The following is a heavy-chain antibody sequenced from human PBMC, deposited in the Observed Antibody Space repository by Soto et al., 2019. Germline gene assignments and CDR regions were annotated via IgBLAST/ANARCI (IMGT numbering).Heavy chain of an antibody. CDR3: ARDRMENWFEP. J-gene: IGHJ5*02. V-gene: IGHV4-59*01. CDR2: IYYSGST. CDR1: GGSISSYY. Sequence: SETLSLTCTVSGGSISSYYWNWIRQPPGKGLEWIGYIYYSGSTKYNPSLKSRVTISVDTSKNQFSLKLSSVTAADTAVYDCARDRMENWFEPWGQGTLVTVSS. D-gene: IGHD2-8*01.